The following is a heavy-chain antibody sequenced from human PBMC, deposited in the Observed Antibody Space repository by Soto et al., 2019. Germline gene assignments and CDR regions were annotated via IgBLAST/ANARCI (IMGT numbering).Heavy chain of an antibody. CDR1: GFTFSDYY. V-gene: IGHV3-11*01. CDR2: ISSSGNTI. CDR3: AREWVTMXY. D-gene: IGHD3-10*01. Sequence: GGSLRLSCAASGFTFSDYYMNWIRQAPGKGLEWVSYISSSGNTIYYADSVKGRFTISRDNAKNSLYLQMNSLRAEDTAVYYCAREWVTMXYWGQGTLVTVSS. J-gene: IGHJ4*02.